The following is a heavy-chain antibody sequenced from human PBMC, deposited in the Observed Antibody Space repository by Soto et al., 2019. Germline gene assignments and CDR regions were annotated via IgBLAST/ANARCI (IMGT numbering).Heavy chain of an antibody. D-gene: IGHD6-25*01. CDR2: MSPNNGNT. J-gene: IGHJ4*02. CDR1: GYTFIMFD. Sequence: QGQLVQSGAEVKKAGASVKVSCKASGYTFIMFDIHWVRQATGQGLEWMGWMSPNNGNTGYAQKFQGRVTMTRNTSISTSYMELSGLRSEDTAVYYCARRKERSGPHYFDYWGQGSPVTV. CDR3: ARRKERSGPHYFDY. V-gene: IGHV1-8*01.